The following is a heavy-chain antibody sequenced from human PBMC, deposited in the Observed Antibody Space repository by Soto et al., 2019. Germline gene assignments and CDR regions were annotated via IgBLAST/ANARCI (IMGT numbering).Heavy chain of an antibody. CDR2: ISSNGGST. Sequence: GESLKISCSASGFTFSSYAMHWVRQAPGKGLEYVSAISSNGGSTYYADPVKGRFTNSRDNAKNTLYLQMSSLRAEDTAVYYCVKNSYYYDSSGYYDYWGQGTLVTVSS. D-gene: IGHD3-22*01. J-gene: IGHJ4*02. V-gene: IGHV3-64D*08. CDR3: VKNSYYYDSSGYYDY. CDR1: GFTFSSYA.